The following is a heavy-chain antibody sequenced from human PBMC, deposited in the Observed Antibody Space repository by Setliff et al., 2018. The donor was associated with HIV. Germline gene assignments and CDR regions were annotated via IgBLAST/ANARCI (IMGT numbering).Heavy chain of an antibody. CDR2: ISGSGGRT. D-gene: IGHD4-17*01. CDR3: AKEGAVTTTGAFLDH. V-gene: IGHV3-23*01. CDR1: GFTFNSYT. J-gene: IGHJ4*02. Sequence: GGSLRLSCAASGFTFNSYTMSWVRQAPGKGLEWVSIISGSGGRTDYAESVKGRFRISRSNSRNTVSLLLTSLRVEDTAVYYCAKEGAVTTTGAFLDHWGQGTLVTVSS.